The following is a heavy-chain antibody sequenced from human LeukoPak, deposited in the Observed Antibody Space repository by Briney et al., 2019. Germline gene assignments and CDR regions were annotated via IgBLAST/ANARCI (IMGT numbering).Heavy chain of an antibody. J-gene: IGHJ4*02. CDR3: ARVHDVWGSYRSFDY. Sequence: GGSLRLSCAASGFTFSSYAMHWVRQAPGKGLEWVAVISYDGSNKYYADSVKGRFTISRDNSKNTLYLQMNSLGAEDTAVYYCARVHDVWGSYRSFDYWGQGTLVTVSS. CDR1: GFTFSSYA. V-gene: IGHV3-30*04. D-gene: IGHD3-16*02. CDR2: ISYDGSNK.